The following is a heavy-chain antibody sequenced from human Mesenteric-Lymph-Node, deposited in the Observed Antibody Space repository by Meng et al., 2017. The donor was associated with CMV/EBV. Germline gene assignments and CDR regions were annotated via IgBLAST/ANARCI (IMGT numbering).Heavy chain of an antibody. D-gene: IGHD6-13*01. J-gene: IGHJ4*02. CDR1: GGSISSGGYS. CDR3: ARTAAAGNDY. V-gene: IGHV4-31*03. CDR2: IYYSGST. Sequence: LTCPVSGGSISSGGYSWSWIRQPPGKGLECIGYIYYSGSTYYNPSLKSRVTISVDTSKNQFSLKLSSVTAADTAVYYCARTAAAGNDYWGQGTLVTVSS.